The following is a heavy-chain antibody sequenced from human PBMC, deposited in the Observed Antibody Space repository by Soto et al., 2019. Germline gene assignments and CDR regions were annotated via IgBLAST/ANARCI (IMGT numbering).Heavy chain of an antibody. V-gene: IGHV4-59*08. CDR2: IYYSGST. D-gene: IGHD3-22*01. Sequence: SETLSLTCTGSGGSISSYYWSWIRQPPGKGLEWIGYIYYSGSTNYNPSLKSRVTISVDTSKNQFSLRLSSVTAADTAVYYCARSRYDSSDYWGQGTLVTVSS. CDR3: ARSRYDSSDY. J-gene: IGHJ4*02. CDR1: GGSISSYY.